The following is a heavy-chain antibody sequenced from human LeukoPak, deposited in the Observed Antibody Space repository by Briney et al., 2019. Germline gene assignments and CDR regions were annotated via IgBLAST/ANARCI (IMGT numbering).Heavy chain of an antibody. D-gene: IGHD3-10*01. Sequence: PSETLSLTCTVSGGSISSSSYYWGWIRQPPGKGLEWIGSIYYSGSTYYNPSLKSRVTISVDTSKNQLYLKLSSVTAADTAVYYCARPGWYGSGSYYDRNFDYWGQGTLVTVSS. J-gene: IGHJ4*02. CDR3: ARPGWYGSGSYYDRNFDY. CDR1: GGSISSSSYY. V-gene: IGHV4-39*01. CDR2: IYYSGST.